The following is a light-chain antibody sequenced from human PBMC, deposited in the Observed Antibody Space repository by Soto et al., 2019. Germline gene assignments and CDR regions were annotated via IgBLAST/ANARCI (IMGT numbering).Light chain of an antibody. CDR1: QSLFYNSNNRTY. J-gene: IGKJ3*01. Sequence: DIVLTQSPKLLALSLGERATINCKSSQSLFYNSNNRTYLAWFQQRPGQPPKLLISEATARESGVPDRFTGGGSETDFTLTINSPQAEDVAVYYCQQYYSTPFTFGPGTKVDV. V-gene: IGKV4-1*01. CDR3: QQYYSTPFT. CDR2: EAT.